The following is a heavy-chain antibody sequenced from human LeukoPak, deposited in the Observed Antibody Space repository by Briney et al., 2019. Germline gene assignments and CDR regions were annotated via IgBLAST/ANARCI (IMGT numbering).Heavy chain of an antibody. Sequence: SQTLSLTCAISGDSVSSSSAAWTWIRQSPSRGLEWLGRTYYRSKWYNDYAVSVKSRITINPDTSKNQFSLQLNSVTPEDTAVYYCAREKYIPQRLDYWGQGTLVTVSS. V-gene: IGHV6-1*01. CDR2: TYYRSKWYN. CDR3: AREKYIPQRLDY. J-gene: IGHJ4*02. CDR1: GDSVSSSSAA. D-gene: IGHD1-1*01.